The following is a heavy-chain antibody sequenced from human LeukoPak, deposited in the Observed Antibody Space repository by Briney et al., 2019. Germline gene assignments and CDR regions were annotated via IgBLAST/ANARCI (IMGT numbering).Heavy chain of an antibody. CDR3: ARESKSYDGSGFYHDY. CDR2: IYYSGST. D-gene: IGHD3-22*01. CDR1: GGSVSSGSYY. V-gene: IGHV4-61*01. Sequence: SETLSLTCTVSGGSVSSGSYYWSWIRQPPGKGLEWIGYIYYSGSTNYNPSLRSRVTMSVDTSRNQFSLKLTSMTAADTAVYYCARESKSYDGSGFYHDYWGQGTLVAVSS. J-gene: IGHJ4*02.